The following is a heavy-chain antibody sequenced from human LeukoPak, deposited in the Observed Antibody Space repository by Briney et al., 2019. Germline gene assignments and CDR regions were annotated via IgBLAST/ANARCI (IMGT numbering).Heavy chain of an antibody. CDR3: ASRPSYYYDSSGSLDY. V-gene: IGHV3-23*01. D-gene: IGHD3-22*01. CDR2: ISGSGGST. J-gene: IGHJ4*02. Sequence: RAGGSVRLSCAASGFTFSSYAMSWVRQAPGKGLEWVSAISGSGGSTYYADSVKGRFTISRDNSKNTLYLQMNSLRAEDTAVYYCASRPSYYYDSSGSLDYWGQGTLVTVSS. CDR1: GFTFSSYA.